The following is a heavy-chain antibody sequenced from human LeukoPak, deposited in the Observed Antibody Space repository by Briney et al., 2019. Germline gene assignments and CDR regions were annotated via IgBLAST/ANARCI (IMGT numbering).Heavy chain of an antibody. J-gene: IGHJ4*02. Sequence: SETLSLTCAASGYSISSGYYWGWIRQPPGKGLEWIGCISHSGSTYYNPSLKSRLTISLDTSKNQLSLKLTSVTASDTVVYYFARGLAGAADYWGQGTLHTVSS. D-gene: IGHD6-13*01. CDR2: ISHSGST. V-gene: IGHV4-38-2*01. CDR1: GYSISSGYY. CDR3: ARGLAGAADY.